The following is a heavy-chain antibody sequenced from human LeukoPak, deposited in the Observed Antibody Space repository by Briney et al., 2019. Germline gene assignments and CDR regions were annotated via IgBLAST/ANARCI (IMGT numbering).Heavy chain of an antibody. J-gene: IGHJ4*02. CDR2: ITANGDAT. V-gene: IGHV3-23*01. D-gene: IGHD3-3*01. CDR1: GFIFRSYV. CDR3: ATFGVIVRNDYFDY. Sequence: GGSLRLSCVGSGFIFRSYVVTWVRQAPGKGLEWVSSITANGDATYYADSVKGRFTISRDNSKNTLYLQMSSLRAEDTAVYYCATFGVIVRNDYFDYWGQGALVAVSS.